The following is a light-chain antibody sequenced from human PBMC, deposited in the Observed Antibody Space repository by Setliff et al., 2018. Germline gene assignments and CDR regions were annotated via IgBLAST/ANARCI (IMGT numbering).Light chain of an antibody. CDR2: GAS. CDR3: QQFKKFPLT. V-gene: IGKV1D-13*01. CDR1: QAIASG. Sequence: IQLTQSPSFVSASVGERVTISCRTSQAIASGLAWYQQKPGRAPKVLISGASNLESGVPSRFSGSGSGTDFTLTISGLQPEDFATYYCQQFKKFPLTFGGGTKWIS. J-gene: IGKJ4*01.